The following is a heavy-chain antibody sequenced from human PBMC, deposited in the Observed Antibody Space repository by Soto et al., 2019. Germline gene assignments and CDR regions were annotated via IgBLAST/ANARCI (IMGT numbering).Heavy chain of an antibody. D-gene: IGHD2-15*01. V-gene: IGHV4-31*03. CDR2: IYYSGST. Sequence: SVTLSLTCTVSGGSISSGGYYWRWIRQHPGKGLEWIGYIYYSGSTYYNPSLKSRVTISVDTSKNQFSLKLSSVTAADTAVYYCARVGRAPHAFDIWGQGTMVTVSS. CDR3: ARVGRAPHAFDI. J-gene: IGHJ3*02. CDR1: GGSISSGGYY.